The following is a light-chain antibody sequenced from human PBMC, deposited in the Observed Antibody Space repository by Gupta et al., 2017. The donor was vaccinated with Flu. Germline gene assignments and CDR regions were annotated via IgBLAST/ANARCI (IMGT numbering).Light chain of an antibody. CDR3: LIFEYMSDHPLYV. CDR1: NIGTES. V-gene: IGLV3-21*02. CDR2: DDS. Sequence: TVRITCGGNNIGTESVHWYQQNPGQAPVVVVFDDSDRPSQAPERFSGSKSGKTATLTVSRVEVGDEADDYCLIFEYMSDHPLYVFGTGTKVTVL. J-gene: IGLJ1*01.